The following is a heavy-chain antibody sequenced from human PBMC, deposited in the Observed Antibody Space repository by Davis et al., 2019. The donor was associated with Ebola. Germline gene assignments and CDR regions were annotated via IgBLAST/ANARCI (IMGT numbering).Heavy chain of an antibody. V-gene: IGHV4-4*02. J-gene: IGHJ6*02. CDR2: IYHSGST. D-gene: IGHD3-10*01. CDR3: ARGRASRGRYYYYYGMDV. CDR1: GGSISSSNW. Sequence: MPSETLSLTCAVSGGSISSSNWWSWVRQPPGKGLEWIGEIYHSGSTNYNPSLKSRVTISVDTSKNQFSLKLSSVTAADTAVYYCARGRASRGRYYYYYGMDVWGQGTTVTVSS.